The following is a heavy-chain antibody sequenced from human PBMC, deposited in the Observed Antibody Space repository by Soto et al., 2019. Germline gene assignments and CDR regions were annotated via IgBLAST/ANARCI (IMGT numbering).Heavy chain of an antibody. CDR2: IIPIFGSR. J-gene: IGHJ6*02. CDR1: RDTFSKYA. V-gene: IGHV1-69*13. D-gene: IGHD3-16*01. Sequence: ASVKVSCKASRDTFSKYAINWVRQAPGQGLEWMGWIIPIFGSRKYAEKFQGRVTITADESTSTAYMDLRSLRFEDTAVYYCARGETYLWVWGQGTTVTVSS. CDR3: ARGETYLWV.